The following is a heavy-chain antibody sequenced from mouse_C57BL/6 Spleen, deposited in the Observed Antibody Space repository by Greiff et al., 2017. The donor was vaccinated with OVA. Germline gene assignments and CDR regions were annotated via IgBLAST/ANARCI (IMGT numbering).Heavy chain of an antibody. Sequence: EVKVVESGGGLVQPGGSLKLSCAASGFTFSDYYMYWVRQTPEKRLEWVAYISNGGGSTYYPDTVKGRFTISRDNAKNTLYLQMSRLKSEDTAMYYCARHEDDYYGSSGFAYWGQGTLVTVSA. D-gene: IGHD1-1*01. V-gene: IGHV5-12*01. CDR3: ARHEDDYYGSSGFAY. J-gene: IGHJ3*01. CDR1: GFTFSDYY. CDR2: ISNGGGST.